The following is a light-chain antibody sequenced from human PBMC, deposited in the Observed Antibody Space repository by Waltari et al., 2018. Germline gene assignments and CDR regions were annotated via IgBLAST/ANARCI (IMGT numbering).Light chain of an antibody. J-gene: IGKJ1*01. CDR2: KVS. V-gene: IGKV1-5*03. Sequence: DIQMTQSPSTLSTSIGDRVTITCRASQSISDWLAWYQQKPGTAPKLLIYKVSKLESGVPSRFSGSGSGTEFTLTISSLQPDDFATYYCQQYDRFSGTFGPGTKVEIK. CDR1: QSISDW. CDR3: QQYDRFSGT.